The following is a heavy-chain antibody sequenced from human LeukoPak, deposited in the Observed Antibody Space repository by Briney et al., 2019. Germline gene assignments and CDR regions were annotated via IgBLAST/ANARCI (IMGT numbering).Heavy chain of an antibody. D-gene: IGHD2-15*01. V-gene: IGHV3-23*01. J-gene: IGHJ4*02. CDR2: ITNSGGTT. Sequence: GGSLRLSCAASGFTFSSYAMTWVRQGPGKGLERVSGITNSGGTTWYADSVKGRFTISRDNYKNTLYLQMNSLRGEDTAVYYCAKGALGYCSGDRCYPFDYWGQGTLVTVSS. CDR3: AKGALGYCSGDRCYPFDY. CDR1: GFTFSSYA.